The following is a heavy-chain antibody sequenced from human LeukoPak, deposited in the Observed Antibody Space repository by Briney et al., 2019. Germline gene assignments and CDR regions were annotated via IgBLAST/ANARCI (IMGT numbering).Heavy chain of an antibody. Sequence: QPGGSLRLSCAASGFTFSSYWMHWVRQVPGKGLVWVSRINTDGSTTSYADSVKGRFTISRDNARNSLYLQMNSLRAEDTAVYYCARGITTGIDFFDPWGQGTLVTVSS. CDR3: ARGITTGIDFFDP. V-gene: IGHV3-74*01. D-gene: IGHD1-14*01. CDR1: GFTFSSYW. CDR2: INTDGSTT. J-gene: IGHJ5*02.